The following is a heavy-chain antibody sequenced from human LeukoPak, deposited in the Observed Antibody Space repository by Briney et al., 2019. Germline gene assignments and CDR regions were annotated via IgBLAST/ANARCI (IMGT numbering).Heavy chain of an antibody. CDR2: IIPIFGTA. CDR3: ALTVGDTAMAYNWFDP. V-gene: IGHV1-69*01. Sequence: ASVKVSCKASGGTFSSYAISWVRQAPGQGLEWMGGIIPIFGTANYAQKFQGRVTITADESTSTAYMELSSLRSEDTAVYYCALTVGDTAMAYNWFDPWGQGTLVTVSS. CDR1: GGTFSSYA. D-gene: IGHD5-18*01. J-gene: IGHJ5*02.